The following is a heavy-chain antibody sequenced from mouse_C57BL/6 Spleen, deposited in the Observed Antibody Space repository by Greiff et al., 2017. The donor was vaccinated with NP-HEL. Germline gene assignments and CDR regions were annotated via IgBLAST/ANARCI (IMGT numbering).Heavy chain of an antibody. CDR3: ARQGLNYAMDY. Sequence: EVHLVESGGGLVKPGGSLKLSCAASGFTFSSYTMSWVRQTPEKRLEWVATISGGGGNTYYPDSVKGRFTIARDNAKNTLYLQMSRLRSEDTSLYYCARQGLNYAMDYWGQGTSVTVSS. V-gene: IGHV5-9*01. D-gene: IGHD3-3*01. CDR1: GFTFSSYT. J-gene: IGHJ4*01. CDR2: ISGGGGNT.